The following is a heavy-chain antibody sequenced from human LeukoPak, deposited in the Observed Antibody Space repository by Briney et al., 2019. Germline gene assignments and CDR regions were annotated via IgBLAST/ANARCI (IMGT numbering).Heavy chain of an antibody. CDR1: GFIFSSYG. CDR2: ISSSSSYI. D-gene: IGHD1-26*01. V-gene: IGHV3-21*01. J-gene: IGHJ4*02. CDR3: ARLVGAFFDY. Sequence: GGSLRLSCAASGFIFSSYGMHWVRQAPGKGLEWVSSISSSSSYIYYADSVKGRFTISRDNAKNSLYLQMNSLRAEDTAVYYCARLVGAFFDYWGQGTLVTVSS.